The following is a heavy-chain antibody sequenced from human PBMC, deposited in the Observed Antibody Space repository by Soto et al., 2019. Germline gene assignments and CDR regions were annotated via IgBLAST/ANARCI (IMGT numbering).Heavy chain of an antibody. D-gene: IGHD6-13*01. Sequence: PSETLSLTCTVSGGSISSYYWSWIRQPPGKGLEWIGYIYYSGSTNYNPSLKSRVTISVDTSKNQFSLKLSSVTAADTAVYYCARGVWLSPGGQQLPTPRPYFDYWGQGTLVTVSS. J-gene: IGHJ4*02. V-gene: IGHV4-59*01. CDR3: ARGVWLSPGGQQLPTPRPYFDY. CDR1: GGSISSYY. CDR2: IYYSGST.